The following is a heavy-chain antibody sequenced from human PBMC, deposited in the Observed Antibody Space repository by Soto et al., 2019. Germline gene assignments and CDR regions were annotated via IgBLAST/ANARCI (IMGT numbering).Heavy chain of an antibody. CDR1: GFTFSSDA. CDR2: ISGSGGST. V-gene: IGHV3-23*01. J-gene: IGHJ6*02. CDR3: AKGYSSSWSYYYCGMDV. Sequence: PGGSLRLSCAASGFTFSSDAMSWVRQAPGKGLEWVSAISGSGGSTYYADSVKGRFTISRDNSKNTLYLQMNSLRAEDTAVYYCAKGYSSSWSYYYCGMDVWGQGTTVTVSS. D-gene: IGHD6-13*01.